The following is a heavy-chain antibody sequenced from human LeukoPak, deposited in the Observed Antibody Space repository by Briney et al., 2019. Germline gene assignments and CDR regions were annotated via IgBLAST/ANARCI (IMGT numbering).Heavy chain of an antibody. CDR1: GGSISSSSYY. CDR2: IYYSGST. J-gene: IGHJ3*02. CDR3: ARRGYCSGGSCYSEVGDAFDI. V-gene: IGHV4-39*01. D-gene: IGHD2-15*01. Sequence: SETLSLTCTVSGGSISSSSYYWGWIRQPPGKGLEWIGSIYYSGSTYYNPSLKSRVTISVDTSKNQFSLKLSSVTAADTAVYSCARRGYCSGGSCYSEVGDAFDIWGQGTMVTVSS.